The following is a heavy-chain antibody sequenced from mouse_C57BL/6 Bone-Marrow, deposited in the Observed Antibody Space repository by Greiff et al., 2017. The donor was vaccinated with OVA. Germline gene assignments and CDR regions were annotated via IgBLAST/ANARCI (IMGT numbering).Heavy chain of an antibody. J-gene: IGHJ2*01. D-gene: IGHD3-3*01. V-gene: IGHV5-6*01. CDR2: ISSGGSYT. CDR1: GFTFSSYG. Sequence: DVQLMESWGDLVKPGGSLQLSCAASGFTFSSYGMSCVRQTPDKRLEWVATISSGGSYTYYPARVKGRFPISRDKAKKTLYLQMSSLKSEDTAMYDGASPAGWVDYWGQGTTLTVSS. CDR3: ASPAGWVDY.